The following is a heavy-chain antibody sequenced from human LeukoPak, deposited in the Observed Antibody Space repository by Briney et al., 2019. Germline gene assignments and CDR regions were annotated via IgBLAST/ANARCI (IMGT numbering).Heavy chain of an antibody. CDR3: ARGGRVLQVFTY. D-gene: IGHD1-20*01. J-gene: IGHJ4*02. CDR1: GGSISSYY. V-gene: IGHV4-4*07. Sequence: SETLSLTCTVSGGSISSYYWSWIRQPAGKGLEWIGRIYTSGSTNYNPSLKSRVTMSVDTSKNQFSLKLSSVTAADTAVYYCARGGRVLQVFTYWDQGTLVTVSS. CDR2: IYTSGST.